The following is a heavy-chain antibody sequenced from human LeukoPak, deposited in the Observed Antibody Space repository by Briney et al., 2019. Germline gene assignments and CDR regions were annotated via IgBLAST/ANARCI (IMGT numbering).Heavy chain of an antibody. CDR1: GGSISSHY. CDR2: IYYSGST. CDR3: ARVSHYDSSGYGFDY. J-gene: IGHJ4*02. Sequence: SETLSLTCTVSGGSISSHYWSWIRQPPGKGLEWIGYIYYSGSTNYNPSLKSRVTISVDTSKNQFSLKLSSVTAADTAVYYCARVSHYDSSGYGFDYWGQGTLVTVSS. V-gene: IGHV4-59*11. D-gene: IGHD3-22*01.